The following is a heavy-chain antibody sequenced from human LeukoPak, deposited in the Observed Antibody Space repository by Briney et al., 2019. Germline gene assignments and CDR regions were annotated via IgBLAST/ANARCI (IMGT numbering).Heavy chain of an antibody. Sequence: GASVKVSCKASGGTFSSYAISWVRQAPGQGLEWMGGIIPIFGTANYAQKFQGRVTITTDESTSTAYMELSSLRSEDTAVYYCARSYNWNYYFDYWGQGTLVTVSS. D-gene: IGHD1-7*01. V-gene: IGHV1-69*05. CDR1: GGTFSSYA. J-gene: IGHJ4*02. CDR2: IIPIFGTA. CDR3: ARSYNWNYYFDY.